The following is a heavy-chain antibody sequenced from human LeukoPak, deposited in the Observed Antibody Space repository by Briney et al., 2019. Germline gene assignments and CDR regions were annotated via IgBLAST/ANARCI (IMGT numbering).Heavy chain of an antibody. CDR3: ARQTAMGRSGDY. V-gene: IGHV5-51*01. CDR2: IDPSDSET. Sequence: GESLKISCKASGYNFTSYWIGWVRQMPGKGLEWMGIIDPSDSETRYTPSFQGQVTISVDKSLTTAYLQWSSLKASDTAMYYCARQTAMGRSGDYWGQGTLVTVSS. J-gene: IGHJ4*02. D-gene: IGHD5-18*01. CDR1: GYNFTSYW.